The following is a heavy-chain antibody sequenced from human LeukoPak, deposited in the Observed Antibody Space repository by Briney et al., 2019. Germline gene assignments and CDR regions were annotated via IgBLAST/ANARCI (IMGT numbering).Heavy chain of an antibody. J-gene: IGHJ4*02. CDR1: GLTFSDYH. CDR3: ARGELTVYGDPAYFDN. D-gene: IGHD4-17*01. V-gene: IGHV3-11*06. Sequence: GGSLRLSCAASGLTFSDYHMSWIRQAPGKGLEWVSDISSRSSYTNYADSVKGRFTISRDNAKSSLYLQMNTLRAEDTAVYYCARGELTVYGDPAYFDNWGQGTLVTVSS. CDR2: ISSRSSYT.